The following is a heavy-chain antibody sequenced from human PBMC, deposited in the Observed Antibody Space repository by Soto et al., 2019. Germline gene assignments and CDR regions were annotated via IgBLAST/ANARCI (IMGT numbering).Heavy chain of an antibody. V-gene: IGHV2-70*01. CDR2: IDWDDDK. Sequence: VSGPTLVNPTQTLTLTCTFSGFSLSTSGMCVSWIRQPPGKALEWLALIDWDDDKYYSTSLKTRLTISKDTSKNQVVLTMTNMDPVDTATYYCARVMHSSGWSSFDYWGQGTLVTVSS. CDR1: GFSLSTSGMC. J-gene: IGHJ4*02. D-gene: IGHD6-19*01. CDR3: ARVMHSSGWSSFDY.